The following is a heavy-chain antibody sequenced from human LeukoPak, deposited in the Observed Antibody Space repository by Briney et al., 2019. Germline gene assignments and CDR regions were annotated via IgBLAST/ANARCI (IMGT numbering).Heavy chain of an antibody. CDR1: GFTYSSYW. Sequence: GGSLRLSCAASGFTYSSYWMHWVRQAPGKRLVWVSRINSAGTKINYADSVKGRFTISRDNAKNTLYLQMNGLRVEDMAVYYCARGGPGEGIYDPHWFDPWGRGTLVTVSS. D-gene: IGHD5/OR15-5a*01. CDR2: INSAGTKI. V-gene: IGHV3-74*01. J-gene: IGHJ5*02. CDR3: ARGGPGEGIYDPHWFDP.